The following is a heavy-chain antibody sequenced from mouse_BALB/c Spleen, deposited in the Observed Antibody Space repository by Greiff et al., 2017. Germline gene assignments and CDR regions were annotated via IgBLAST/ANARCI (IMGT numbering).Heavy chain of an antibody. Sequence: EVQLVESGGGLVKPGGSLKLSCAASGFTFSSYAMSWVRQSPEKRLEWVAEISSGGSYTYYPDTVTGRFTISRDNAKNTLYLKMSSLRSEDTAMYYCAGKGDYSNSEAMDYWGQGTSVTVSS. CDR3: AGKGDYSNSEAMDY. V-gene: IGHV5-9-4*01. J-gene: IGHJ4*01. CDR2: ISSGGSYT. D-gene: IGHD1-1*01. CDR1: GFTFSSYA.